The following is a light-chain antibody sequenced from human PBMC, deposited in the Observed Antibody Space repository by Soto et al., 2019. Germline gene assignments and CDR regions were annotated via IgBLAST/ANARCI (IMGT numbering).Light chain of an antibody. CDR3: QTWGTGIPYGV. CDR2: LNSDGSH. CDR1: SGHSSYA. J-gene: IGLJ2*01. V-gene: IGLV4-69*01. Sequence: QPVLTQSPSASASLGASVKLTCTLSSGHSSYAIAWHQQQPEKGPRYLMKLNSDGSHSKGDGIPDRFSGSSSGAERYLTISSLRSEDEADYYCQTWGTGIPYGVFGGGTKLTVL.